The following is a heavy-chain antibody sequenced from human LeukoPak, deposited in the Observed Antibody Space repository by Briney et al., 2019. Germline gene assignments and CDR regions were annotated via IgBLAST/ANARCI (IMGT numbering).Heavy chain of an antibody. CDR3: ASWAGNTQSDSWSGPFDY. Sequence: GGSLRLSCAASGFTFSNAWMNWVRQAPGKGLERVSYISDSGRTTFYADSVKGRFTISRDNAKNSLYLQMSSLRVEDTAVYYCASWAGNTQSDSWSGPFDYWGQGTLVTVSS. V-gene: IGHV3-48*04. CDR1: GFTFSNAW. J-gene: IGHJ4*02. D-gene: IGHD3-3*01. CDR2: ISDSGRTT.